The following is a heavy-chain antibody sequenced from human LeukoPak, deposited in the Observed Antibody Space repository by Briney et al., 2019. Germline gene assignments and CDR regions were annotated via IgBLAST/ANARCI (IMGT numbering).Heavy chain of an antibody. V-gene: IGHV1-18*01. D-gene: IGHD6-19*01. Sequence: ASVKVSCKASGYTFASYGISWVRQAPGQGLEWMGWISAYSGNTNYAQKLQGRVTMTTDTSTSTAYMELRSLRSDDTAVYYCAKVAVVDQWLVLPPHYYYMDVWGKGTTVTISS. CDR1: GYTFASYG. CDR2: ISAYSGNT. CDR3: AKVAVVDQWLVLPPHYYYMDV. J-gene: IGHJ6*03.